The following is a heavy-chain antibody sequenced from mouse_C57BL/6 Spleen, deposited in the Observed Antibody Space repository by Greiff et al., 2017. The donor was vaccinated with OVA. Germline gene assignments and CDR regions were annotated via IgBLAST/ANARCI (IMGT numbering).Heavy chain of an antibody. V-gene: IGHV5-9*01. Sequence: EVKVEESGGGLVKPGGSLKLSCAASGFTFSSYTMSWVRQTPEKRLEWVATISGGGGNTYYPDSVKGRFTISRDNAKNTLYLQMSSLRSEDTALYYCARGGSTMVTTNFDYWGQGTTLTVSS. J-gene: IGHJ2*01. CDR1: GFTFSSYT. D-gene: IGHD2-2*01. CDR2: ISGGGGNT. CDR3: ARGGSTMVTTNFDY.